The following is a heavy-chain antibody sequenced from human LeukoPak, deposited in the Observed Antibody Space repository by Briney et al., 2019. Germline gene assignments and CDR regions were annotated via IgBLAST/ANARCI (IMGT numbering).Heavy chain of an antibody. CDR1: GSSISSSSYY. CDR3: VRPSTGYGMDV. V-gene: IGHV4-39*01. D-gene: IGHD2-2*01. J-gene: IGHJ6*02. Sequence: PSETLSPTCTVSGSSISSSSYYWGRIRQPPGKGLGWIGSFYYTGTTNHTPSRDGRVTISVDTSKNQFSLKLNSVTAADTAVYYCVRPSTGYGMDVWGPGAAVTSSS. CDR2: FYYTGTT.